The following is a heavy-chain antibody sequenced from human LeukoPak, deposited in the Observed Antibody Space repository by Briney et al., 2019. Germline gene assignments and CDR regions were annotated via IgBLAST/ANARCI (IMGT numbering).Heavy chain of an antibody. D-gene: IGHD6-13*01. CDR3: AKDVAAVGTVSDY. CDR2: ISHDGSNK. CDR1: GFTFSSYS. J-gene: IGHJ4*02. Sequence: QLWGSLRLSCAASGFTFSSYSMNWVRQAPGKGLEWVAVISHDGSNKQYVDAVKGRFTISRDNSKNTVYLQMNSVRAEDTAVYHCAKDVAAVGTVSDYWGQGTLVTVSS. V-gene: IGHV3-30*18.